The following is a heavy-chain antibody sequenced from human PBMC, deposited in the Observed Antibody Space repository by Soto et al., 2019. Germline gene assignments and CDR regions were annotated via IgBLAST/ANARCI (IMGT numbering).Heavy chain of an antibody. V-gene: IGHV4-30-4*01. D-gene: IGHD3-10*01. CDR1: GGSISSGDYY. J-gene: IGHJ6*02. CDR2: IYYSGST. Sequence: PSETLSLTCTVSGGSISSGDYYWSWIRQPPGKGLEWIGYIYYSGSTYYNPSLKSRVTISVDTSKNQFSLKLSSVTAADTAVYYCARDWYGSGSYYTLYYYGMDVWGQGTTVTVSS. CDR3: ARDWYGSGSYYTLYYYGMDV.